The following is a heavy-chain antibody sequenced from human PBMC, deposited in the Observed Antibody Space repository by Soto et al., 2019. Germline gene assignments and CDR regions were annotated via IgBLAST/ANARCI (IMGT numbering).Heavy chain of an antibody. Sequence: SVKVSCKSSVYTLTSYYMHLVRQAPGQGLEWMGWINPNSGGTNYAQKFRGWVTMTRDTSISTAYMELSRLRSDDTAVYYCARAGVVIEFDYWGQGTLVTVSS. CDR1: VYTLTSYY. CDR3: ARAGVVIEFDY. D-gene: IGHD3-3*01. CDR2: INPNSGGT. V-gene: IGHV1-2*04. J-gene: IGHJ4*02.